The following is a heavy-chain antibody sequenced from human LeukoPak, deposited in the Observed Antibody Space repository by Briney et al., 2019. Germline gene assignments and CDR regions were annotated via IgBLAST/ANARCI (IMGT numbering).Heavy chain of an antibody. Sequence: GGSLRLSCVASGFGSSFYSMNWVRQAPGKGLEWLSYISSDSSSIYDADSVKGRFAISRDNGKNSLYLQMNHLRDDDTAVYYCARDTSGWYNDAFDLWGQGTRVIVSS. CDR1: GFGSSFYS. D-gene: IGHD6-19*01. V-gene: IGHV3-48*02. CDR2: ISSDSSSI. J-gene: IGHJ3*01. CDR3: ARDTSGWYNDAFDL.